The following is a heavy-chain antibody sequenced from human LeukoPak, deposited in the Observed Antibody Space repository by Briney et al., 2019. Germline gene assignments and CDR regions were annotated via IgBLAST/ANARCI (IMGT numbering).Heavy chain of an antibody. D-gene: IGHD2-21*02. CDR1: GGSISRGGYY. V-gene: IGHV4-31*03. Sequence: SQTLSLTCTVSGGSISRGGYYWSWIRQHPGKGLEWIGYIYYSGSTYYNPSLKSRVTISVDTSKNQFSLKLSSVTAADTAVYYCARDRGGDLIDYWGQGTLVTVSS. J-gene: IGHJ4*02. CDR3: ARDRGGDLIDY. CDR2: IYYSGST.